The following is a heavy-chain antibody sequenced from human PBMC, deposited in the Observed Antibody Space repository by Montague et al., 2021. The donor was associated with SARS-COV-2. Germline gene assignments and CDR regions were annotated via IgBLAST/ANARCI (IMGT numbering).Heavy chain of an antibody. V-gene: IGHV4-59*11. Sequence: SETLSLTCTVSGGSISSHFWSFIRQPPGKGLEWIGYINSNGGTNDNPSLRSRLTMSVDTSKNQFCLQLRSMTPADTAVYFCARATSVRGAVSWFDPWGQGILVTVSS. D-gene: IGHD3-10*01. CDR2: INSNGGT. CDR1: GGSISSHF. J-gene: IGHJ5*02. CDR3: ARATSVRGAVSWFDP.